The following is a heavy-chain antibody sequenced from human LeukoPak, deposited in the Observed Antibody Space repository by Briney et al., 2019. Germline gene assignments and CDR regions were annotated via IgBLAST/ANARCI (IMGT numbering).Heavy chain of an antibody. V-gene: IGHV3-30*02. Sequence: TGGSLRLSCAASGFTFSSYGMHWVRQAPGKGLEWVAFIRYDGSNKYYADSVKGRFTISRDNSKNTLYLQMNSLRAEDTAVYYYAKDRTPTIWFGESTDYWGQGTLVTVSS. CDR1: GFTFSSYG. CDR3: AKDRTPTIWFGESTDY. D-gene: IGHD3-10*01. CDR2: IRYDGSNK. J-gene: IGHJ4*02.